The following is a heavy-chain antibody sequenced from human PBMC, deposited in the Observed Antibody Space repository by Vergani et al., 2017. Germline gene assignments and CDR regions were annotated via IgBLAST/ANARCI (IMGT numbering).Heavy chain of an antibody. D-gene: IGHD6-19*01. CDR2: INAGNGNT. Sequence: QVQLVQSGAEVKKPGASVKVSCKASGYTFTSYAMHWVRQAPVQRLEWMGWINAGNGNTKYSQKFQGRVTITRDTSASTAYMELSSLRSEDTAVYYCARSTSSGWYDNWFDPWGQGTLVTVSS. J-gene: IGHJ5*02. CDR3: ARSTSSGWYDNWFDP. CDR1: GYTFTSYA. V-gene: IGHV1-3*01.